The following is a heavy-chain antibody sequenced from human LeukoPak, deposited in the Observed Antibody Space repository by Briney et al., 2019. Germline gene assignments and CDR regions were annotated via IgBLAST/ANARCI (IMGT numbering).Heavy chain of an antibody. CDR1: GGSFSGYY. J-gene: IGHJ4*02. Sequence: SETLSLTCAVFGGSFSGYYWSWIRQPPGKGLEWIGEINHSGSTNYNPSLKSRVTISVDTSKNQFSLKLSSVTAADTAVYYCARGPSASRIAATFYFDYWGQGTLVTVSS. V-gene: IGHV4-34*01. CDR2: INHSGST. D-gene: IGHD6-13*01. CDR3: ARGPSASRIAATFYFDY.